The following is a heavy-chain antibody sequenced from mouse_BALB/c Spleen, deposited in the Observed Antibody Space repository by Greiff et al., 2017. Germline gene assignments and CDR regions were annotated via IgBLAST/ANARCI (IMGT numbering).Heavy chain of an antibody. CDR1: GYTFTSYD. CDR2: IFPGDGST. CDR3: AREGNPFDC. V-gene: IGHV1-85*01. J-gene: IGHJ2*01. Sequence: QVQLQQSGAELVKPGASVKLSCKASGYTFTSYDINWVRQRPEQGLAWIGWIFPGDGSTKYNEKFKGKATLTTDTSSSTAYMQLSRLTSEDSAVYFCAREGNPFDCWGQGTTLTVSS.